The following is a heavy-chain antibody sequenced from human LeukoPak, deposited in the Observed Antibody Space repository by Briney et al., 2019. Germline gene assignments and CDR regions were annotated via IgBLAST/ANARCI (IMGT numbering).Heavy chain of an antibody. V-gene: IGHV1-69*13. D-gene: IGHD3-22*01. Sequence: ASVKVSCKASGGTFSSYAISWVRQAPGQGLEWMGGIIPIFGTANYAQKFQGRVTITADESTSTAYMELSSLRSEDTAVHYCARGLYYYDSSGYTDYWGQGTLVTVSS. J-gene: IGHJ4*02. CDR2: IIPIFGTA. CDR1: GGTFSSYA. CDR3: ARGLYYYDSSGYTDY.